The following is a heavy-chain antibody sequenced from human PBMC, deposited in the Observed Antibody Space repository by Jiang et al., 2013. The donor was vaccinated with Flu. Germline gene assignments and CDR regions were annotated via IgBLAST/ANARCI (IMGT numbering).Heavy chain of an antibody. Sequence: AEVKKPGESLRISCKGSGYSFTSSWISWVRQMPGKGLEWMGRIDPSDSYTNYSPSFQGQVTISADKSISTAYLQWNSLKASDTAMYYCARRTANLGGFDPWGQGTLVTVSS. D-gene: IGHD2-21*02. CDR3: ARRTANLGGFDP. CDR2: IDPSDSYT. J-gene: IGHJ5*02. V-gene: IGHV5-10-1*04. CDR1: GYSFTSSW.